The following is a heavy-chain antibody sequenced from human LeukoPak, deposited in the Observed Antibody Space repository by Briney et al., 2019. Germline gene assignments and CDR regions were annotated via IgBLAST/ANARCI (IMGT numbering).Heavy chain of an antibody. D-gene: IGHD5-12*01. J-gene: IGHJ4*02. CDR2: INPSGGST. V-gene: IGHV1-46*01. Sequence: GASVKVSCKASGYTFTSYYMHWVRQAPGQGLEWMGIINPSGGSTSYAQKFQGRVTMTRDTSTSTVYMGLSSLRSEDTAVYYCARESYIVATIDYWGQGTLVTVSS. CDR3: ARESYIVATIDY. CDR1: GYTFTSYY.